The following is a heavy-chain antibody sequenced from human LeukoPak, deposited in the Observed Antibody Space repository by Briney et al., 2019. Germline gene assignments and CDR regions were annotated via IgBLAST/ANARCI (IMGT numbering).Heavy chain of an antibody. V-gene: IGHV4-59*08. CDR1: GGSISSYY. Sequence: SETLSLTCTVSGGSISSYYWSWIRQPPGKGLEWIGYIYYSGSTNYNPSLKSRVTISVDTSKNQFSPKLSSVTAADTAVYYCARRGPVGDYVPFFDYWGQGTLVTVSS. J-gene: IGHJ4*02. D-gene: IGHD4-17*01. CDR2: IYYSGST. CDR3: ARRGPVGDYVPFFDY.